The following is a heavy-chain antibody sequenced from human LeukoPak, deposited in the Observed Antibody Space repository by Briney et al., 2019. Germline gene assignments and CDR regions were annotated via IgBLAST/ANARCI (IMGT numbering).Heavy chain of an antibody. Sequence: SETLSLTCTVSGGSISSYYWSWIRQPAGKGLEWIGRIYTSGSTNYNPSLKSRVTMSVDTSKNQFSLKLSSVTAADTAVYYCARDSGAYYYDSSGYYYYYYMDVWGKGTTVTISS. V-gene: IGHV4-4*07. CDR2: IYTSGST. CDR1: GGSISSYY. D-gene: IGHD3-22*01. J-gene: IGHJ6*03. CDR3: ARDSGAYYYDSSGYYYYYYMDV.